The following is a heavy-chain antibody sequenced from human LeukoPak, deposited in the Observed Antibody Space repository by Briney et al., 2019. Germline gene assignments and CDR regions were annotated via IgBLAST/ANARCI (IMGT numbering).Heavy chain of an antibody. CDR1: GGSLSSYY. CDR3: ARRAYSSYGMDV. Sequence: PSETLSLTCTVCGGSLSSYYWSWIRQPPGKGLEWIGYIYHSGSTNYNPSLKSRVTISVDTYKNQFSLKLSSVTAADTAVYYCARRAYSSYGMDVWGQGTTVTVSS. CDR2: IYHSGST. J-gene: IGHJ6*02. V-gene: IGHV4-59*12.